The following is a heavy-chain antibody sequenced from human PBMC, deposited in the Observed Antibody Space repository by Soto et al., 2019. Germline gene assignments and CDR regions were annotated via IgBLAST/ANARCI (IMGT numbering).Heavy chain of an antibody. CDR3: ATESGSTYGYFDY. J-gene: IGHJ4*02. D-gene: IGHD5-18*01. V-gene: IGHV4-30-4*01. CDR1: GGSVSSGGDY. CDR2: ISGSGST. Sequence: SETLSLTCTVSGGSVSSGGDYWSWIRQSPGKGLEWIGYISGSGSTGYNPSLKNRLTMSVDRSKNQSTLRLTSVTAADTAVYFCATESGSTYGYFDYWGQGTQVTVSS.